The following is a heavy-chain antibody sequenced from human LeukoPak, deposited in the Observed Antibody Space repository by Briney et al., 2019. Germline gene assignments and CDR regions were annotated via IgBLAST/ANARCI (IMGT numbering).Heavy chain of an antibody. V-gene: IGHV3-53*01. CDR3: AGSIIRNWFDP. Sequence: PGGSLRLSCAVSGFTVSDNYISWVRQAPGKGLEWVSIFYAGGTTYYADSVKGRFTMSRDSSKNTLFLQMNSLRAEDTAVYYCAGSIIRNWFDPWGQGTLVTVSS. CDR2: FYAGGTT. D-gene: IGHD3-16*01. J-gene: IGHJ5*02. CDR1: GFTVSDNY.